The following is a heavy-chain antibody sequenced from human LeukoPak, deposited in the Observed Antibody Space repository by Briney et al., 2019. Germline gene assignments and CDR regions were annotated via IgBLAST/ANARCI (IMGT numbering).Heavy chain of an antibody. CDR1: GGSISTYY. V-gene: IGHV4-59*01. D-gene: IGHD3-3*01. J-gene: IGHJ6*01. CDR2: IYYSGST. CDR3: ARGSGHYTGDYGMDV. Sequence: SETLSLTCTVSGGSISTYYCNWIRQPPGKGLEWIGNIYYSGSTNYNPSRKSRVTILVDTSKNQFSLKLSSVTAADTAVYYCARGSGHYTGDYGMDVWGQGTTVTASS.